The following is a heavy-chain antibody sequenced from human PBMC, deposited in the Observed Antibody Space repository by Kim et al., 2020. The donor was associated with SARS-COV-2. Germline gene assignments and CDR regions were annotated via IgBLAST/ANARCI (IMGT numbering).Heavy chain of an antibody. J-gene: IGHJ3*02. CDR1: GGSLTNYA. D-gene: IGHD5-12*01. CDR3: VTSGNYFSNPFDI. V-gene: IGHV1-69*13. Sequence: SVKVSCKASGGSLTNYAINCVRQAPGQSFEWMGGIIPMSGTTNYAQKFQDRFIISADESRSTVYMELSSLRSEDTAIYYCVTSGNYFSNPFDIWGQGTMVAVSS. CDR2: IIPMSGTT.